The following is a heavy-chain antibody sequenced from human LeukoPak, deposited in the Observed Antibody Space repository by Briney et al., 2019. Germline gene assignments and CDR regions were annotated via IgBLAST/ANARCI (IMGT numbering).Heavy chain of an antibody. D-gene: IGHD3-9*01. V-gene: IGHV3-64D*06. J-gene: IGHJ4*02. CDR2: ISSNGGST. Sequence: GGSLRLSCSASGFTFSSYAMHWVRQAPGKGLEYVSAISSNGGSTYYADSVKGRFTISRDNSKNTLYPQMSSLRAEDTAVYYCVKGGGSYYDILTGQEGFDYWGQGTLVTVSS. CDR3: VKGGGSYYDILTGQEGFDY. CDR1: GFTFSSYA.